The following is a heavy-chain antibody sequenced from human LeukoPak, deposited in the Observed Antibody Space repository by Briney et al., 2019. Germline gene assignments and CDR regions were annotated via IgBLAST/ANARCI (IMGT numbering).Heavy chain of an antibody. D-gene: IGHD3-22*01. CDR3: ARDYFYYDSSGYTTLDDY. Sequence: GGSLRLSCAASGFTFSSYSMNWVRQAPGKGLEWVSSISSSSSYIYYADPVKGRFTISRDNAKNSLYLQMNSLRAEDTAVYYCARDYFYYDSSGYTTLDDYWGQGTLVTVSS. V-gene: IGHV3-21*01. J-gene: IGHJ4*02. CDR1: GFTFSSYS. CDR2: ISSSSSYI.